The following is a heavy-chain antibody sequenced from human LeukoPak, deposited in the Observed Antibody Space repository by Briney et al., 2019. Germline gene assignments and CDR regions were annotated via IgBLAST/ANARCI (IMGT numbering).Heavy chain of an antibody. CDR1: GFTFTSYV. Sequence: GGSLRLSCGASGFTFTSYVMSWVRQAPGKGLEWVSAISSSGASTYYAGSVKGRFTISRDDSKNTLYLQMNSLRAEDTAVYYCAKKATSLHYFDHWGQGTLVTVSS. V-gene: IGHV3-23*01. CDR2: ISSSGAST. CDR3: AKKATSLHYFDH. J-gene: IGHJ4*02. D-gene: IGHD2-2*01.